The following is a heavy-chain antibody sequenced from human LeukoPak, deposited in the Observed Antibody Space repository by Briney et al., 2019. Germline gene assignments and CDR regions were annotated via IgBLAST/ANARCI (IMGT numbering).Heavy chain of an antibody. Sequence: GGSLRLSCAASGFTFSSYWMHWVRQVPGKGLVWVSRINSDGISRSYADSVKGRFTISRDDAKNTLYLQMNSLRAEDTAVYYCTRVNDFGDYFDYWGQGTLVTVSS. CDR2: INSDGISR. D-gene: IGHD3-3*01. J-gene: IGHJ4*02. V-gene: IGHV3-74*01. CDR1: GFTFSSYW. CDR3: TRVNDFGDYFDY.